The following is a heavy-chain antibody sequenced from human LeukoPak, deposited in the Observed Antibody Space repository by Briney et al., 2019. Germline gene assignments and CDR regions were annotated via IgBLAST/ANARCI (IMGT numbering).Heavy chain of an antibody. J-gene: IGHJ6*03. CDR1: GFTFNDYG. D-gene: IGHD2-21*01. V-gene: IGHV3-20*04. Sequence: GGSLRLSCAASGFTFNDYGMSWVRQAPGKGLEWVSGINWNGGRTGYADSMKGRFIISRDNAKNSLYLQVNSLRAEDTALYYCARLSYSLYYYYYMDVWGKGTTVTVSS. CDR2: INWNGGRT. CDR3: ARLSYSLYYYYYMDV.